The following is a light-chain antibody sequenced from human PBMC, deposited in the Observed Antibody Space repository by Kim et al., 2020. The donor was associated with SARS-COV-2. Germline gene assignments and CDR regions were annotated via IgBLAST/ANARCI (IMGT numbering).Light chain of an antibody. Sequence: ALGQICRITCQGDSRRWYAATWYQQQPGQAPILVIYGKNNRPSGIPDRFSGSSSGNTASLTITGTQAGDEADYYCNSRDSNNNVVFGGGTKLTVL. V-gene: IGLV3-19*01. CDR2: GKN. CDR3: NSRDSNNNVV. J-gene: IGLJ2*01. CDR1: SRRWYA.